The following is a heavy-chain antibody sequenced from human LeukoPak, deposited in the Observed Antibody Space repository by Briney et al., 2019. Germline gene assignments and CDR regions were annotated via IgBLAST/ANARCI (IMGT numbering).Heavy chain of an antibody. CDR2: ISSSSSYI. J-gene: IGHJ4*02. D-gene: IGHD3-3*01. CDR3: ASKDFWSGYRH. Sequence: GGSLRLSCAASGFTFSSYSMNWVRQAPGKGLEWVSSISSSSSYIYYADSVRGRFTISRDNAKNSLYLQMNSLRAEDTAVYYCASKDFWSGYRHWGQGTLVTVSS. CDR1: GFTFSSYS. V-gene: IGHV3-21*01.